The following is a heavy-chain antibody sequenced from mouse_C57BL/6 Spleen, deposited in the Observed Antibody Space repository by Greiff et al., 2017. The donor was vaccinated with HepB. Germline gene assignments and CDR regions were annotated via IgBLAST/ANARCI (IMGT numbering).Heavy chain of an antibody. Sequence: EVQLQQSGPELVKPGASVKISCKASGYTFTDYYMSWVKQSHGKSLEWIGDINPNNGGTSYNQKFKGKATLTVDKSSSTAYMELRSLTSEDSAVYYCARRRGNSYYYAMDYWGQGTSVTVSS. J-gene: IGHJ4*01. V-gene: IGHV1-26*01. CDR3: ARRRGNSYYYAMDY. CDR1: GYTFTDYY. CDR2: INPNNGGT. D-gene: IGHD2-1*01.